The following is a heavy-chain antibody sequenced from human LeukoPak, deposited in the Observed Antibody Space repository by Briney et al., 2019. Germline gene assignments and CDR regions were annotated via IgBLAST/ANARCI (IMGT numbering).Heavy chain of an antibody. CDR2: ISGSGGST. CDR3: AKNPSDVVVTLVQH. CDR1: GFTFSSYA. D-gene: IGHD2-21*02. J-gene: IGHJ1*01. Sequence: GGSLRPSCAASGFTFSSYAMSWVRQAPGKGLEWVSAISGSGGSTYYADSVKGRFTISRDNSKNTLYLQMNSLRAEDTAVYYCAKNPSDVVVTLVQHWGQGTLVTVSS. V-gene: IGHV3-23*01.